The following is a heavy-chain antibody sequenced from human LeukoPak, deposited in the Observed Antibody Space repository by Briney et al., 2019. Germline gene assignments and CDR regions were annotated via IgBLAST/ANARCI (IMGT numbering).Heavy chain of an antibody. CDR3: AKAALRLLWFGELLYGPDYYYYMDV. CDR1: GFTFSSYG. Sequence: GGSLRLSCAASGFTFSSYGMNWVRQAPGKGLEWVSGISGNGGSTYYADSVKGRFTISRDNSKNTLYLQMNSLRAEDTAVYYCAKAALRLLWFGELLYGPDYYYYMDVWGKGTTVTISS. CDR2: ISGNGGST. V-gene: IGHV3-23*01. D-gene: IGHD3-10*01. J-gene: IGHJ6*03.